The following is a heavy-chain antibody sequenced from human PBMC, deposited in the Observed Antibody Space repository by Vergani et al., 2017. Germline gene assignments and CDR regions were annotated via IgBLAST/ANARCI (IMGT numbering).Heavy chain of an antibody. D-gene: IGHD2-21*01. Sequence: QLQLQQSGPGLVKPSETLFLTCTVSADSISSGSYYWGWIRQPPGKSLEWIGCIYYSGLTYYNPSLKSRVAISVDTSKNQFSLKVTSVTAADTAVYYCARDGGEYDKDALDVWGQGTKVTVTS. V-gene: IGHV4-39*02. CDR1: ADSISSGSYY. CDR3: ARDGGEYDKDALDV. CDR2: IYYSGLT. J-gene: IGHJ3*01.